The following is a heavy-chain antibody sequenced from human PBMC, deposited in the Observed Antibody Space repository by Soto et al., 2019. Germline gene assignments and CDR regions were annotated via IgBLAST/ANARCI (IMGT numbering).Heavy chain of an antibody. Sequence: QLQLQESGPGLVKPSETLSLTCTVSGGSISSSSYYWGWIRQPPGKGLEWIGSIYYSGSTYYNPSLKSRVTISVDTSKNQFSLKLSSVTAADTAVYYCARSRRDIVVVPAAMVFDPWGQGTLVTVSS. CDR3: ARSRRDIVVVPAAMVFDP. CDR1: GGSISSSSYY. V-gene: IGHV4-39*01. D-gene: IGHD2-2*01. J-gene: IGHJ5*02. CDR2: IYYSGST.